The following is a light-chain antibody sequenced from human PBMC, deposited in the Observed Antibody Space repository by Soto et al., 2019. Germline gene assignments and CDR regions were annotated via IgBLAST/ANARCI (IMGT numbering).Light chain of an antibody. V-gene: IGKV1-5*03. Sequence: DIQMTQSPSTLSASVGDRVTITCRASQRISSWLAWYQQKPGKAPKLLIYKASSLESGVPSRFSGSGSGTEFTLTISSLQPDDFATYYCQQYNSYPWMFGQGTKVEIK. CDR3: QQYNSYPWM. CDR1: QRISSW. CDR2: KAS. J-gene: IGKJ1*01.